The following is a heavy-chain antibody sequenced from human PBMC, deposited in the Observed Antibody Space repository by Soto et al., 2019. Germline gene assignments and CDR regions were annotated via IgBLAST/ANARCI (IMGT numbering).Heavy chain of an antibody. J-gene: IGHJ4*02. CDR2: IYYSGST. Sequence: PSETLSLTCTVSGGSISSYYCSFIRQPPGKGLEWIVYIYYSGSTNYNPSLKSRVTISVDTSKNQFSLKLSSVTAADTAVYYCARALDYGDLDYWGQGTLVTVSS. CDR3: ARALDYGDLDY. D-gene: IGHD4-17*01. CDR1: GGSISSYY. V-gene: IGHV4-59*01.